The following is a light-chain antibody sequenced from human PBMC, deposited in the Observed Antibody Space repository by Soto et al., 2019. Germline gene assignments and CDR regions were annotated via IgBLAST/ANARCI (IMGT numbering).Light chain of an antibody. Sequence: QSALTQPRSVSWSPRQSVTISCTGTSSDVGGYDYVSWYQQHPGKAPKLILYDVNQRPSGVPDRFSGSKSGNAASLTISGLQSEDEADYYCCSFSGTNTLYVFGTGTKVTVL. J-gene: IGLJ1*01. CDR3: CSFSGTNTLYV. V-gene: IGLV2-11*01. CDR2: DVN. CDR1: SSDVGGYDY.